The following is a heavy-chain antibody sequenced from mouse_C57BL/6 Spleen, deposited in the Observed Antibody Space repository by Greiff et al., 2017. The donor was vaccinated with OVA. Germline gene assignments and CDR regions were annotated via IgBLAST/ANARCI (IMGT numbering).Heavy chain of an antibody. J-gene: IGHJ2*01. D-gene: IGHD3-2*02. CDR3: ARQDSSGPYYFDY. CDR2: IYPGDGDT. CDR1: GYAFSSSW. V-gene: IGHV1-82*01. Sequence: VKLVESGPELVKPGASVKISCKASGYAFSSSWMNWVKQRPGKGLEWIGRIYPGDGDTNYNGKFKGKATLTADKSSSTAYMQLSSLTSEDSAVYFCARQDSSGPYYFDYWGQGTTLTVSS.